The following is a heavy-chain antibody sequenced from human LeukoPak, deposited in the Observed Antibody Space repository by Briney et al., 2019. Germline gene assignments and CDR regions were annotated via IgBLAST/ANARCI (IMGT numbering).Heavy chain of an antibody. J-gene: IGHJ4*02. Sequence: GASVKVSCKASGYTFTSYAMHWVRQAPGQRLEWMGWINAGNGNTKYSQKFQGRVTITRDTSASTAYMELSSLRSEDTAVYYCARDIAVAEGGFDYWGQGTLVTVSS. CDR3: ARDIAVAEGGFDY. CDR2: INAGNGNT. D-gene: IGHD6-19*01. CDR1: GYTFTSYA. V-gene: IGHV1-3*01.